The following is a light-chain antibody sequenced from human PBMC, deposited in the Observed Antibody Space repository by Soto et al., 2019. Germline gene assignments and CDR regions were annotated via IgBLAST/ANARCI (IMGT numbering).Light chain of an antibody. CDR3: QSYHSDFVV. Sequence: NFMLTQPHSVSESPGKTLSISCTRSSGSIANNYVQWYQQRPGSAPTTVIYENNQRLSGVPDRFSGSTDGSSNSASLTISGLRTEDGADYYCQSYHSDFVVFAGGTKLTVL. CDR2: ENN. J-gene: IGLJ2*01. V-gene: IGLV6-57*04. CDR1: SGSIANNY.